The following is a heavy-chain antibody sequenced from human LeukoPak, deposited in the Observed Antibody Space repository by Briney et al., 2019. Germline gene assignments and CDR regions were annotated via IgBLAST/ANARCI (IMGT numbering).Heavy chain of an antibody. J-gene: IGHJ5*02. CDR2: IKQDGSEK. CDR3: ARAANWHDDDWFDP. D-gene: IGHD1-1*01. CDR1: GFTFSSYW. Sequence: GGSLRLSCAASGFTFSSYWMSWVRQAPGKGLEWVANIKQDGSEKYYVDSVKGRFTISRDNAKNSLYLQMNSLRAEDTAVYYCARAANWHDDDWFDPWGQGTLVTVSS. V-gene: IGHV3-7*03.